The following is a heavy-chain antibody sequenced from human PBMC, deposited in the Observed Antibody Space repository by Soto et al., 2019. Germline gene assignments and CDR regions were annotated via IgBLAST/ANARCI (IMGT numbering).Heavy chain of an antibody. CDR3: ARGPSDRVGITIFEHYGMDV. CDR2: IIPIFGTA. V-gene: IGHV1-69*13. J-gene: IGHJ6*02. Sequence: SVKVSCKASGCTYSSYAISWVRQAPGQGLEWMGGIIPIFGTANYAQKFQGRVTITADESTSTAYMELSSLRSEDTAVYYCARGPSDRVGITIFEHYGMDVWGQGTTVTVSS. CDR1: GCTYSSYA. D-gene: IGHD3-3*01.